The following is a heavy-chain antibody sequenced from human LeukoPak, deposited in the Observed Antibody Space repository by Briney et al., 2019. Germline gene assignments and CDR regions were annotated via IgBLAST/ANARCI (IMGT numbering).Heavy chain of an antibody. Sequence: GGSLRLSCAASGFTFSSYWMSWVRQAPGKGLEWVANIKQDGSEKYYVDSVKGRFTISRDNAKNSLYLQMNSLRAEDTAVYYCARDGWFGGAYYFDYWGQGTLVTVSS. J-gene: IGHJ4*02. V-gene: IGHV3-7*01. CDR1: GFTFSSYW. CDR3: ARDGWFGGAYYFDY. CDR2: IKQDGSEK. D-gene: IGHD3-10*01.